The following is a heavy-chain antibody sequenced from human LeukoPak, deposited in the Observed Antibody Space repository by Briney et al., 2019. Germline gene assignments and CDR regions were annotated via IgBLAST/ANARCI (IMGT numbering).Heavy chain of an antibody. D-gene: IGHD3-16*01. CDR2: IYHSGST. CDR1: GGSISSSNW. Sequence: SGTLSLTCAVSGGSISSSNWWSWVRQPPGKGLEWIGEIYHSGSTNYNPSLKSRVTISVDKSKNQFSLKLSSVTAADTAVYYCARDNKRGEGDVDAFDIWGQGTMVTVSS. J-gene: IGHJ3*02. V-gene: IGHV4-4*02. CDR3: ARDNKRGEGDVDAFDI.